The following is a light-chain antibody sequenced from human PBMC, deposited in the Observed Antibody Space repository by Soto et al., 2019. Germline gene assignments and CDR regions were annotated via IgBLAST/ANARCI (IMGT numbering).Light chain of an antibody. Sequence: IVMTQSPATLSVSPGERVTLSCRASQSVGRSLAWYQQKPGQAPRLLIYGASARATGIPATFSGSGSGTEFTLTISSLQSEDFAIDYCQQYDNWPSVTFGGGTKVEIK. CDR3: QQYDNWPSVT. CDR1: QSVGRS. J-gene: IGKJ4*01. V-gene: IGKV3-15*01. CDR2: GAS.